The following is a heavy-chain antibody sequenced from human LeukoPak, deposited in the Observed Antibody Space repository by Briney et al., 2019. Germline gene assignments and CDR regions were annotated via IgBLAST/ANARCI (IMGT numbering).Heavy chain of an antibody. CDR2: ISNSGGST. D-gene: IGHD6-6*01. CDR3: AKETSSSFDY. V-gene: IGHV3-23*01. CDR1: GFTFSSYA. J-gene: IGHJ4*02. Sequence: PGGSLRLSCAASGFTFSSYAMNWVPQAPGKGLEWVSGISNSGGSTYYADSVKGRFTISRDNSKNTLYLQMNSLRAEDTAVYYCAKETSSSFDYWGQGTLVTVSS.